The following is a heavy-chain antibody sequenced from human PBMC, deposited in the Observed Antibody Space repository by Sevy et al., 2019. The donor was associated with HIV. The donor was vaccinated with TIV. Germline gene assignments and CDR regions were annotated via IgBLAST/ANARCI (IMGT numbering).Heavy chain of an antibody. Sequence: SETLSLTCAVSGGSINSGGYSWSWIRQPPGKGLEWIGYIFQSGATYYIPSLQSLVSISVDMSKNQFSLNLRSVTAADTAVYYCARGRVGDSSSWYGAFDVWGQGRMVTVSS. CDR1: GGSINSGGYS. D-gene: IGHD6-13*01. J-gene: IGHJ3*01. V-gene: IGHV4-30-2*01. CDR3: ARGRVGDSSSWYGAFDV. CDR2: IFQSGAT.